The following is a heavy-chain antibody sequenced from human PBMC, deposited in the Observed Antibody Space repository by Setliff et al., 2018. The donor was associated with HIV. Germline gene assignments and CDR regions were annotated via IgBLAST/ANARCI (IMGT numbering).Heavy chain of an antibody. Sequence: ASVKVSCKPSGYTFTAYGLSWVRQAPGQGLEWMGWISTYSDETSYAQTLQGRVTMTTDTSTSTAYMELRRLTFDDTAVYYCARDSGAVAGTRYYFDYWGQGTLVTV. CDR3: ARDSGAVAGTRYYFDY. D-gene: IGHD6-19*01. J-gene: IGHJ4*02. V-gene: IGHV1-18*01. CDR1: GYTFTAYG. CDR2: ISTYSDET.